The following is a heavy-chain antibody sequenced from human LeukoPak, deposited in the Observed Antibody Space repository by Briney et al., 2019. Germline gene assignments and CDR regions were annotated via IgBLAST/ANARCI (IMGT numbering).Heavy chain of an antibody. CDR3: ARASDPWLQLT. D-gene: IGHD5-24*01. CDR1: GFTFSNYW. V-gene: IGHV3-7*05. J-gene: IGHJ5*02. CDR2: IKQDGSEK. Sequence: GGSPRLSCAASGFTFSNYWMIWVRQAPGKGLEWVGNIKQDGSEKRYADSVRGRFSISRDNAQTSLYLQMNSLRAEDTAVYYCARASDPWLQLTWGQGTLVTVSS.